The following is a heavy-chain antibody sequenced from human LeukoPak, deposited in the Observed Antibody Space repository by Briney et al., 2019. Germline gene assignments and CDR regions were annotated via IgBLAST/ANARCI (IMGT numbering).Heavy chain of an antibody. J-gene: IGHJ4*02. Sequence: ASVKFSRKTSGYTFTNYFLHWVRQAPGHGLEWMGWMSPNGGVTKYTQNFQGRVTMTRDISIDTAYMELTGLTSDDTAVYYCASLKEGYNFLHWGQGTLVTVSS. D-gene: IGHD5-24*01. CDR3: ASLKEGYNFLH. CDR2: MSPNGGVT. CDR1: GYTFTNYF. V-gene: IGHV1-2*02.